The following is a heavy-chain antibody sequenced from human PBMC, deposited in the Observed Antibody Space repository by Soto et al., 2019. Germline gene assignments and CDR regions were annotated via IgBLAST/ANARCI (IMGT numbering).Heavy chain of an antibody. Sequence: QVQLVQSGAEVKKPGSSVKVSCKASGGTFSSYTISWVRQAAGQGLEWMGRIIPILGIANYAQKFQGRVTITADKSTSTAYMELSSLRSEDTAVYYCAGGWHDTPYYFDYWGQGTLVTVSS. CDR2: IIPILGIA. CDR3: AGGWHDTPYYFDY. CDR1: GGTFSSYT. D-gene: IGHD1-1*01. J-gene: IGHJ4*02. V-gene: IGHV1-69*02.